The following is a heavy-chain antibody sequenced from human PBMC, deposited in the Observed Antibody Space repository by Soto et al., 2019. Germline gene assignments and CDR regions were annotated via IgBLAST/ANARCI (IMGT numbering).Heavy chain of an antibody. CDR1: GFTFEKYA. Sequence: EVQLEESGGGLEQPGWSLRLSCVASGFTFEKYAMHWVRQAPGKGLEWVSGISSNSGSLGYADPVKGRFTVSRDNAKNCLYLQMNSLRLEDTALYYCAKGVSTSWLRDGFDIWGQGTMVTTFS. CDR3: AKGVSTSWLRDGFDI. J-gene: IGHJ3*02. D-gene: IGHD2-2*01. CDR2: ISSNSGSL. V-gene: IGHV3-9*01.